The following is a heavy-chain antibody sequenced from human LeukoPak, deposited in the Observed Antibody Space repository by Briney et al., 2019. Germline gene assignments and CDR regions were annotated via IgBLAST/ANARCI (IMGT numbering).Heavy chain of an antibody. J-gene: IGHJ4*02. D-gene: IGHD3-10*01. CDR2: IFPSDSDT. CDR1: GYSFTTYW. V-gene: IGHV5-51*01. Sequence: GESLKISCTGSGYSFTTYWIAWVRQTPGKGLEWLGIIFPSDSDTRYSPSFQGQVIISADKSISTAYLQWSSLEASDTAMYYCARLGSGLDYWGQGTLVTVSS. CDR3: ARLGSGLDY.